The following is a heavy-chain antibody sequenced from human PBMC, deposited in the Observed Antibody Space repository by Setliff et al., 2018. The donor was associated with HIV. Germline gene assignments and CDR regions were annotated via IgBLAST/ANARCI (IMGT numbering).Heavy chain of an antibody. V-gene: IGHV1-8*02. CDR2: MTPCSGNT. J-gene: IGHJ4*01. D-gene: IGHD1-1*01. Sequence: SSVKVSCKASGDAFTDYYIHWVRQAAGHGLEWMGWMTPCSGNTGYAQKFQGRVSMTRNTPISTAYMELSSLRSEDTAVYYCARVGSYWNQFDYWGQGTLVTVSS. CDR1: GDAFTDYY. CDR3: ARVGSYWNQFDY.